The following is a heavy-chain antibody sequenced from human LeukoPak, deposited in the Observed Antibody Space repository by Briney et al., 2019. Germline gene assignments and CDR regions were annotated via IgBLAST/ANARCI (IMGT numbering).Heavy chain of an antibody. CDR2: VNPTGGST. Sequence: ASVKVSCKASGYTFPSYFMHWVRQAPGQGLEWMGIVNPTGGSTTYAQKFQGRVTMTRDTSTSTVYMELSSLRSDDTAVYYCARTAARRFDYWGQGTLVTVSS. J-gene: IGHJ4*02. CDR3: ARTAARRFDY. CDR1: GYTFPSYF. D-gene: IGHD6-6*01. V-gene: IGHV1-46*01.